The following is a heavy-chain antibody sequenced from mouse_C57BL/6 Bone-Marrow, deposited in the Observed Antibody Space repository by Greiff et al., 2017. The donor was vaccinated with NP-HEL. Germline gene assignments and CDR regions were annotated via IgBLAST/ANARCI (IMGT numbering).Heavy chain of an antibody. D-gene: IGHD2-4*01. CDR3: AREGGLRRRTYAMDY. V-gene: IGHV5-16*01. CDR1: GFTFSDSY. J-gene: IGHJ4*01. Sequence: DVKLVESEGGLVQPGSSMKLSCTASGFTFSDSYMAWVRQVPEKGLEWVANINYDGSSTYYLDSLKSRFIISRDNAKNILYLQMRSLKSEDTATYYCAREGGLRRRTYAMDYWGQGTSVTVSS. CDR2: INYDGSST.